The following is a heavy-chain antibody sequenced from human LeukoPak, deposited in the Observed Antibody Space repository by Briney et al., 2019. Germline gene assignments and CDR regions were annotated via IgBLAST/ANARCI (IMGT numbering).Heavy chain of an antibody. Sequence: SETLSLTCTASGGSISSGGYYWSWIRQHPGKGLEWIGYIYYSGSTYYNPSLKSRVTISVDTSKNQFSLKLSSVTAADTAVYYCARDRVTMVRGVRLEDYYYYGMGVWGQGTTVTVS. CDR2: IYYSGST. V-gene: IGHV4-31*03. CDR1: GGSISSGGYY. J-gene: IGHJ6*02. CDR3: ARDRVTMVRGVRLEDYYYYGMGV. D-gene: IGHD3-10*01.